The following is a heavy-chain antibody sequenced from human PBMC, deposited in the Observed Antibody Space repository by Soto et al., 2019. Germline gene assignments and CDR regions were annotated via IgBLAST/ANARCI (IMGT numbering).Heavy chain of an antibody. D-gene: IGHD6-19*01. Sequence: PGGSLRLSCAASGFALSSHPMSWVRQAPEKGMEWVAGISDGGDLTYNADSVRGRFTISRDNSRNTLYLQLKSLRAEDTAVYYCARRVIGSPRAFEIRGQGTMVTVSS. V-gene: IGHV3-23*01. CDR2: ISDGGDLT. CDR1: GFALSSHP. J-gene: IGHJ3*02. CDR3: ARRVIGSPRAFEI.